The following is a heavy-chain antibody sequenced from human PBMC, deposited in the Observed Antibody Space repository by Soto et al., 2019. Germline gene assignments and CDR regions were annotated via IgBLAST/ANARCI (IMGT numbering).Heavy chain of an antibody. CDR1: GGSFSGYY. D-gene: IGHD5-12*01. CDR3: ARRGLSGSRPGVRFDY. J-gene: IGHJ4*02. Sequence: PSETLSLTCAVYGGSFSGYYWSWIRQPPGKGLEWIGEINHSGSTNYNPSLKSRVTISVDTSKNQFSLKLSSVTAADTAVYYCARRGLSGSRPGVRFDYWGQGTLVTVSS. V-gene: IGHV4-34*01. CDR2: INHSGST.